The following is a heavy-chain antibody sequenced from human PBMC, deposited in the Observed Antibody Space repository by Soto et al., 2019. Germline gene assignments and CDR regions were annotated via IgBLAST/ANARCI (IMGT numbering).Heavy chain of an antibody. D-gene: IGHD3-10*01. J-gene: IGHJ3*02. V-gene: IGHV4-31*03. CDR1: GDSTSSGGYY. CDR2: IYYSGST. Sequence: SETLSLTCTVSGDSTSSGGYYWSWIRQHPGKGLEWIGYIYYSGSTYYNPSLKSRVTISVDTSKNQFSLKVDSVTAADTAVYYLARAPVTMIGGVAIDAFDIWGQGTMVTVSS. CDR3: ARAPVTMIGGVAIDAFDI.